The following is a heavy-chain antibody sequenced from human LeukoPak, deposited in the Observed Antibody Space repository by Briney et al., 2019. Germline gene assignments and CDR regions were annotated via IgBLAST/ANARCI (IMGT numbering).Heavy chain of an antibody. Sequence: HPGGSLRLSCAASGFTFSSYAMSWVRQAPGKGLEWVSAISGSGGSTYYADSVKGRFTISRDNSKNTLYLQMNSLRAEDTAVYYCAKVLGVAVAGTVDYWGQGTLVTVSS. J-gene: IGHJ4*02. CDR3: AKVLGVAVAGTVDY. V-gene: IGHV3-23*01. D-gene: IGHD6-19*01. CDR2: ISGSGGST. CDR1: GFTFSSYA.